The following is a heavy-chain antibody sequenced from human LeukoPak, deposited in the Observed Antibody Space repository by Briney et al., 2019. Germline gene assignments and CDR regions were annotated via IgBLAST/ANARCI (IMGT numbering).Heavy chain of an antibody. J-gene: IGHJ4*02. D-gene: IGHD3-9*01. Sequence: ASVKVSCKASGYSFSSYYMHCVRQAPGQGLEGMGIINPSGGSTTYAQKFQGRVTMTRDMSTSTVYMEVSRLRSEDTAVYYCARVEEYYDILTGALDYWGQGTLVTVSS. CDR2: INPSGGST. CDR1: GYSFSSYY. V-gene: IGHV1-46*01. CDR3: ARVEEYYDILTGALDY.